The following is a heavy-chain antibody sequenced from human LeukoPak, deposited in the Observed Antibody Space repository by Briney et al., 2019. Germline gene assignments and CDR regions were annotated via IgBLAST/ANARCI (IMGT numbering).Heavy chain of an antibody. J-gene: IGHJ5*02. CDR3: AKDPEKISLNWFDP. Sequence: PGGSLRLSCEASGFTFSNYPMSWVRQAPGKGLEWVSSISGSGAGTYYADSVKGRFTISRDNSKNTLYLQMNSLRAEDTAIYYCAKDPEKISLNWFDPWGQGTLVTVSS. CDR2: ISGSGAGT. CDR1: GFTFSNYP. V-gene: IGHV3-23*01.